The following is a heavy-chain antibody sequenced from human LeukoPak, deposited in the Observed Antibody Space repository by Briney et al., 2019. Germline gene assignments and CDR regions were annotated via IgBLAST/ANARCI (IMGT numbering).Heavy chain of an antibody. J-gene: IGHJ4*02. V-gene: IGHV3-30-3*01. CDR1: GITFSSYA. Sequence: GGSLRLSCAASGITFSSYAMHWVRQAPGKGLEWVAVISYDGSNKYYADSVKGRFTISRDNSKNTLYLQMNSLRAEDTAVYYCARDMVLGYCSSTSCYIGYWGQGTLVTVSS. D-gene: IGHD2-2*02. CDR2: ISYDGSNK. CDR3: ARDMVLGYCSSTSCYIGY.